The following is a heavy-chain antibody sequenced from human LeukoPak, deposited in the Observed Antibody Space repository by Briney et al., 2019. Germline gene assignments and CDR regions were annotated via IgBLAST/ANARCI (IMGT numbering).Heavy chain of an antibody. J-gene: IGHJ4*02. CDR1: GGTFSSYA. CDR3: AREYSSSYGY. CDR2: MNPNSGNT. Sequence: ASVKVSCKASGGTFSSYAINWVRQATGQGLEWMGWMNPNSGNTGYAQKFQGRVTMTRNTSISTAYMELSSLRSEDTAVYYCAREYSSSYGYWGQGTLVTVSS. D-gene: IGHD6-13*01. V-gene: IGHV1-8*02.